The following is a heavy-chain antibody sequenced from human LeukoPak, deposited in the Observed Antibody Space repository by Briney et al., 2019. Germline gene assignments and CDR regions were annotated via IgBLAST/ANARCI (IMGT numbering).Heavy chain of an antibody. CDR3: ARPRIAAAGSGVYYFDY. CDR2: IYPGDSDT. D-gene: IGHD6-13*01. J-gene: IGHJ4*02. Sequence: PGASLKISCQGSGSIFTSYWIGWVRQMPGKGLEWMGIIYPGDSDTRYSPSFQGQVTISADKSISTAFLQWSSLKASDTAMYYCARPRIAAAGSGVYYFDYWGQGTLVTVSS. CDR1: GSIFTSYW. V-gene: IGHV5-51*01.